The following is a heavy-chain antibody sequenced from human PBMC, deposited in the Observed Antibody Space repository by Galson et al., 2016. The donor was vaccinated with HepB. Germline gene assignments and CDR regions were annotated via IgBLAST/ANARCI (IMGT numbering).Heavy chain of an antibody. CDR3: TRHRFSDYDFWSGYYGVFDY. Sequence: SLRLSCAASGLTFSGSAIHWVRQASGRGLEWVGRIRSKPHSYATAYAASVKGRFIISRDDSKKTAYLQMNSLKTGDTAVYYCTRHRFSDYDFWSGYYGVFDYWGQGTLVTVSS. V-gene: IGHV3-73*01. J-gene: IGHJ4*02. CDR1: GLTFSGSA. D-gene: IGHD3-3*01. CDR2: IRSKPHSYAT.